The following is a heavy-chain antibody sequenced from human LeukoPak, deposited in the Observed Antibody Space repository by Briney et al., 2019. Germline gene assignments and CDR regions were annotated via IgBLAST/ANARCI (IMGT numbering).Heavy chain of an antibody. CDR3: ARDHCVSSGCYEDYYYGMDV. V-gene: IGHV1-2*02. D-gene: IGHD2-2*01. CDR2: INPNSGGT. J-gene: IGHJ6*02. CDR1: GYTFTRYY. Sequence: ASVKVSCEASGYTFTRYYMQWVRQAPGQGLEWMGWINPNSGGTNYAQKFQGRVTMTRDTSISTAYMELSRLRSDDTAVYFCARDHCVSSGCYEDYYYGMDVWGQGTTVTVSS.